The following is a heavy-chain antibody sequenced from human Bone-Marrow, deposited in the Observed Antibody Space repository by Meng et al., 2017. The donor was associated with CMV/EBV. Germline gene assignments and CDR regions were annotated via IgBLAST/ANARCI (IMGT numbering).Heavy chain of an antibody. CDR1: GYTFTGYY. CDR2: INPNSGGT. V-gene: IGHV1-2*02. D-gene: IGHD3-22*01. Sequence: ASVKDSCKASGYTFTGYYLHWVRQAPGQGLEWMGWINPNSGGTNYAQKFQGRVTMTRDTSISTAYMELSRLRSDDTAVYYCARGYYYDSSGYPDLDYWGQGTLVTVSS. J-gene: IGHJ4*02. CDR3: ARGYYYDSSGYPDLDY.